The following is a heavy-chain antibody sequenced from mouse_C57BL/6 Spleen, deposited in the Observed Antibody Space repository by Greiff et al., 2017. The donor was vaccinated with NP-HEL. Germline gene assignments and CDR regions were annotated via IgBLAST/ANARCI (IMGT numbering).Heavy chain of an antibody. CDR3: ARSYDGYCGY. Sequence: VHLVESGAELVRPGTSVKVSCKASGYAFTNYLIEWVKQRPGQGLEWIGVINPGSGGTNYNEKFKGKATLTADKSSSTAYMQLSSLTSEDSAVYFCARSYDGYCGYWGQGTTLTVSS. V-gene: IGHV1-54*01. J-gene: IGHJ2*01. CDR2: INPGSGGT. CDR1: GYAFTNYL. D-gene: IGHD2-3*01.